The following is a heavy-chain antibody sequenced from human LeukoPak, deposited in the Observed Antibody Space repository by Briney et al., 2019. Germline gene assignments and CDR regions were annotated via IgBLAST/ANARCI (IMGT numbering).Heavy chain of an antibody. D-gene: IGHD3-10*01. Sequence: GASVKVSCKASGGTFSSYAISWVRQAPGQGLEWMGGIIPIFGTANYAQKFQGRVTITADESTSTAYMELSSLRSEDTAVYYCARGDITMVRGVISYYYMDVWGKGTTVTISS. V-gene: IGHV1-69*13. CDR3: ARGDITMVRGVISYYYMDV. J-gene: IGHJ6*03. CDR1: GGTFSSYA. CDR2: IIPIFGTA.